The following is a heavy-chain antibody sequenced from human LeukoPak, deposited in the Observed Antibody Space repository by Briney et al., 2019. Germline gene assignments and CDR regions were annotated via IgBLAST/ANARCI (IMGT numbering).Heavy chain of an antibody. V-gene: IGHV3-21*01. J-gene: IGHJ4*02. CDR2: ISSSSSYI. CDR1: GFTFSSYS. CDR3: ARDRRLAGFDY. Sequence: GGSLRLSCAASGFTFSSYSMNWVRQAPGKGLEWVSSISSSSSYIYYAGSVKGRFTISRDNAKNSLYLQMDSLRAEDTAVYYCARDRRLAGFDYWGQGTLVTVSS.